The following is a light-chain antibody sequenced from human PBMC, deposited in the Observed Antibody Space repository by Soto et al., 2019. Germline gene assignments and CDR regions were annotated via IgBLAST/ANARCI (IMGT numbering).Light chain of an antibody. V-gene: IGLV1-40*01. J-gene: IGLJ1*01. CDR3: QSYDSRLSGSV. CDR1: SSNIGAGYD. CDR2: GNT. Sequence: QSVVTQPPSVSGAPGQRVTISCTGTSSNIGAGYDVHWYQHLPGTAPKLLIYGNTIRPSGVPDRFSGSKSGTSASLAITGLQAEDEADYYCQSYDSRLSGSVFGTGTKLTVL.